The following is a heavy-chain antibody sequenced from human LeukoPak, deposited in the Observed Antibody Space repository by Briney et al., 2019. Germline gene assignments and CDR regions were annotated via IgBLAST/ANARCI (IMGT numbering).Heavy chain of an antibody. Sequence: GGSLRLSCAASGFTFSDYWMHWVRQGPGKGLVWVARINNDGTYTDYADSVKGRFTISRDNIKNTLFLQMNSLRAEDTAVYYCVRGVRSLDYWGQGSLVTVSS. CDR3: VRGVRSLDY. D-gene: IGHD3-10*01. CDR2: INNDGTYT. CDR1: GFTFSDYW. V-gene: IGHV3-74*01. J-gene: IGHJ4*02.